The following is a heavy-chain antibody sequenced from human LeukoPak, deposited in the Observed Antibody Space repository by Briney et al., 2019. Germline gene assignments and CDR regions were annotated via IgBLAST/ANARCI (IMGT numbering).Heavy chain of an antibody. CDR1: VGSFSGYY. CDR2: IKEDGSEK. V-gene: IGHV3-7*01. J-gene: IGHJ4*02. CDR3: ARDLYRIVVVPHYFDY. D-gene: IGHD3-22*01. Sequence: PSETLSLTCAVYVGSFSGYYWTWIRQPPGKGLEWVANIKEDGSEKYYVDSVKGRFTISRDNAKKSLYLQMNSLRAEDTAVYYCARDLYRIVVVPHYFDYWGQGTLVTVSS.